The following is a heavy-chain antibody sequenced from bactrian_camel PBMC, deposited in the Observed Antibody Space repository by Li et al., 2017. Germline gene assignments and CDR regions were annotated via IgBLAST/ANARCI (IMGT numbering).Heavy chain of an antibody. D-gene: IGHD4*01. V-gene: IGHV3S53*01. CDR2: VDSLGIP. CDR3: SALRLDGPGTCWDRLRTVENTY. J-gene: IGHJ4*01. Sequence: VQLVESGGGTVQPGGSLRLSCAASGYIYSTYCRVWFRQVPGKEREGVATVDSLGIPTYADSVKGRFTLSRDKAKNTLYLQMNDLAPEDTGMYYCSALRLDGPGTCWDRLRTVENTYSGQGTQVTVS. CDR1: GYIYSTYC.